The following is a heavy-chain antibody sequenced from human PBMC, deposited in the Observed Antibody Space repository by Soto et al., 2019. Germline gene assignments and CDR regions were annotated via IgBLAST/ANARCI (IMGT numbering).Heavy chain of an antibody. Sequence: GGSLRLSCAASGFTFSSYSMNWVRQAPGKGLEWVSYISSSSSTIYYADSVKGRFTISRDNAKNSLYLQMNSLRAEDTAVYYCARDQHPGIAVAGTNFDYWGQGTLVTVSS. V-gene: IGHV3-48*01. CDR1: GFTFSSYS. D-gene: IGHD6-19*01. CDR2: ISSSSSTI. CDR3: ARDQHPGIAVAGTNFDY. J-gene: IGHJ4*02.